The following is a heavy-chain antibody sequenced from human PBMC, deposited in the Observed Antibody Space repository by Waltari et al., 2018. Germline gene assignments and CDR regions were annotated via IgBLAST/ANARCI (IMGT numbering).Heavy chain of an antibody. Sequence: QVQLQESSPGLVKPSQTLSHTCKVSANSTSSGDYYWTWIRPHPGKGLEWIGYIFYTGNTFYTPSLKSRVTISVDTSQNQFSLHLNYMTAADTAEYFCARFPRVTRSWYFDVWGRGTQVTVSS. CDR2: IFYTGNT. J-gene: IGHJ2*01. V-gene: IGHV4-31*03. CDR1: ANSTSSGDYY. D-gene: IGHD4-17*01. CDR3: ARFPRVTRSWYFDV.